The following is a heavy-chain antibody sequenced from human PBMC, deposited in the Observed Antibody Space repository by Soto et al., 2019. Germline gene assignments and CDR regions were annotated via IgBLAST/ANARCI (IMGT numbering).Heavy chain of an antibody. J-gene: IGHJ4*02. CDR2: ISDDGSIK. CDR3: ARAIETAMDPCDY. Sequence: GGSLRLSCAASGFSFTTYAVHWVRQAPGKGLEWVAVISDDGSIKYYADSVKGRSTISRDNSKNTFYLQMNSLRGDDTALYYCARAIETAMDPCDYWGQGALVTVSS. D-gene: IGHD5-18*01. V-gene: IGHV3-30-3*01. CDR1: GFSFTTYA.